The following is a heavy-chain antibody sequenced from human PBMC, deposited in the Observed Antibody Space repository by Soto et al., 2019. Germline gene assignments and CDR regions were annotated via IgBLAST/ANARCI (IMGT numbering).Heavy chain of an antibody. CDR1: GYTFTSYG. CDR2: ISAYNGNT. Sequence: GASVKVSCKASGYTFTSYGISWVRQAPGQGLEWMGWISAYNGNTNYAQKLQGRVTMTTDTSTSTVSMELRSLTSDDTAVYYCARVTLYCSGGSCYSFSPYYGMDVWGQGTTVTVSS. V-gene: IGHV1-18*01. CDR3: ARVTLYCSGGSCYSFSPYYGMDV. D-gene: IGHD2-15*01. J-gene: IGHJ6*02.